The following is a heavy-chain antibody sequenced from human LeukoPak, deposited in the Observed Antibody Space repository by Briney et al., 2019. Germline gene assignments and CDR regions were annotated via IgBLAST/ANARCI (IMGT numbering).Heavy chain of an antibody. V-gene: IGHV1-69*13. J-gene: IGHJ6*02. CDR3: ARGTVTTEIYYYGMDV. Sequence: ASVKVSCKASGGTFSSYAISWVRQAPGQGLEWMGGIIPIFGTANYAQKFQGRVTITADESTSTAYMELSSLRSEDTAVYYCARGTVTTEIYYYGMDVWGQGTTVTVSS. CDR1: GGTFSSYA. CDR2: IIPIFGTA. D-gene: IGHD4-17*01.